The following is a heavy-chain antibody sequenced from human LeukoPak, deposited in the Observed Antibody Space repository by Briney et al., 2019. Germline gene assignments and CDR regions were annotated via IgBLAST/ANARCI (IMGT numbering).Heavy chain of an antibody. J-gene: IGHJ6*02. D-gene: IGHD2-2*01. CDR2: INHSGST. CDR3: ARRIGRYCSSTSCYPYGMDV. Sequence: SETLSLTWAVDGGSFSGYYWSWIRQPPGKGLEWNGEINHSGSTNYNPSLKSRVTISVDTSKNQFSLKLSSVTAADTAVYYCARRIGRYCSSTSCYPYGMDVWGQGTTVTVSS. CDR1: GGSFSGYY. V-gene: IGHV4-34*01.